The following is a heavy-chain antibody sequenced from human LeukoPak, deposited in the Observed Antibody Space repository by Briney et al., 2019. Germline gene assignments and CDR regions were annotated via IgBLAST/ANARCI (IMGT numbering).Heavy chain of an antibody. CDR3: AREGYYYEFDY. J-gene: IGHJ4*02. D-gene: IGHD3-22*01. V-gene: IGHV3-7*01. CDR1: GFTFSSYW. CDR2: IKQDGSEK. Sequence: PGGSLRLSCAASGFTFSSYWMSWVRQAPGKGLEWVANIKQDGSEKYYVDSVKGRFTISGDNAKNSLYLQMNSLRAEDTAVYYCAREGYYYEFDYWGQGTLVTVSS.